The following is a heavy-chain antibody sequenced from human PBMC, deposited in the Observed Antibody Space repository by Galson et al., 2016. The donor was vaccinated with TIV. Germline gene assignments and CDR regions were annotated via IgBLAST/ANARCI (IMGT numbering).Heavy chain of an antibody. CDR2: INWNSGDI. CDR1: GFTFGTYA. Sequence: SLRLSCAASGFTFGTYAMHWVRQAPGKGLEWVSGINWNSGDINYADSVKGRFTISRDNAKNSLYLQMNSLRAEDTALYFCARDYGGWSGWEIDPRGQGTVVTVSS. CDR3: ARDYGGWSGWEIDP. J-gene: IGHJ5*02. V-gene: IGHV3-9*01. D-gene: IGHD3-3*01.